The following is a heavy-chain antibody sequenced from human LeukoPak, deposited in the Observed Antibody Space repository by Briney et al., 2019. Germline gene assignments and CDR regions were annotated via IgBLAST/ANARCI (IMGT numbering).Heavy chain of an antibody. Sequence: GGSLRLSCAASGFTFSSYEMNWVRQAPGKGLEWVSYISSSGSTIYYADSVKGRFTISRDNAKNSLYLQMNSLRAEDTALYYCARLGTGYSSSWLPYYFDYWGQGTLVTVSS. CDR2: ISSSGSTI. CDR3: ARLGTGYSSSWLPYYFDY. CDR1: GFTFSSYE. V-gene: IGHV3-48*03. J-gene: IGHJ4*02. D-gene: IGHD6-13*01.